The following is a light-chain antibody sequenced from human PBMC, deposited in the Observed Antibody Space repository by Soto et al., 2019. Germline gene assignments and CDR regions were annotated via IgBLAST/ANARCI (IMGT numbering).Light chain of an antibody. Sequence: QSALTQPPSASGSPGQSVTISCTGISSDVGGYNYVSWYQQHPGKAPKLMIHEVTKRPSGVPDRFSGSKSGNTASLTVSGLQAEDDADYYCSSYAGSNNLVFGGGTKLTVL. V-gene: IGLV2-8*01. CDR3: SSYAGSNNLV. CDR1: SSDVGGYNY. J-gene: IGLJ2*01. CDR2: EVT.